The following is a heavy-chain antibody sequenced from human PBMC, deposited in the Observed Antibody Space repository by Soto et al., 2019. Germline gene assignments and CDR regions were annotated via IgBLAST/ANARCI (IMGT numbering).Heavy chain of an antibody. J-gene: IGHJ5*02. D-gene: IGHD4-17*01. V-gene: IGHV3-11*06. CDR1: GFTFSDYY. CDR3: APTSYGDWTWFDP. Sequence: GGSLRLSCAASGFTFSDYYMSWIRQAPGKGLEWVSYISSSSSYTNYADSVKGRFTISRDNAKNSLYLQMNSLRAEDTAVYYCAPTSYGDWTWFDPWGQGTLVTVSS. CDR2: ISSSSSYT.